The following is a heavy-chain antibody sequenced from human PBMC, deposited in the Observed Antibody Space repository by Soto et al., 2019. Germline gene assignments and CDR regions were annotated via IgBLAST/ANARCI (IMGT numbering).Heavy chain of an antibody. V-gene: IGHV1-69*13. CDR1: GGTFSSYA. Sequence: SVKVSCKASGGTFSSYAISWVRQAPGQGLEWMGGIIPIFGTANYAQKFQGRVTITADESTSTAYMELSSLRSEDTAVYYCARGRGRSYYYDSSGYYPVDYWGQGTLVTVSS. CDR2: IIPIFGTA. CDR3: ARGRGRSYYYDSSGYYPVDY. J-gene: IGHJ4*02. D-gene: IGHD3-22*01.